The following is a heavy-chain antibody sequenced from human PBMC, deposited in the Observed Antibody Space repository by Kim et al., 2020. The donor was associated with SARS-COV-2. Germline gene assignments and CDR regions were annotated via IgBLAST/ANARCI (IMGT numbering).Heavy chain of an antibody. V-gene: IGHV3-30*04. CDR1: GFTFSSYA. CDR3: ARGRAAWYYFDY. CDR2: ISYDGSNK. D-gene: IGHD6-13*01. Sequence: GGSLRLSCVASGFTFSSYAMHWVRQAPGKGLEWVAVISYDGSNKYYADSVKGRFTISRDNSKNTLYLQMNSLRAEDTAVYYCARGRAAWYYFDYWGQGTLVTVSS. J-gene: IGHJ4*02.